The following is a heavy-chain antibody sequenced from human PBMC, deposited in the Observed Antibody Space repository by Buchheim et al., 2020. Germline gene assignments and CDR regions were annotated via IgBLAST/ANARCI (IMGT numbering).Heavy chain of an antibody. D-gene: IGHD3-22*01. V-gene: IGHV4-59*08. Sequence: QVQLQESGPGLVKPSETLSLTCTVSGGSISSYYWSWIRQPPGKGLEWIGYIYYSGSTNYNPSLKSRVTISVDTSKNQFSLKLSSVTAADTAVYYCAGTYYYDSSGYDHAFDIWGQGT. CDR1: GGSISSYY. CDR3: AGTYYYDSSGYDHAFDI. CDR2: IYYSGST. J-gene: IGHJ3*02.